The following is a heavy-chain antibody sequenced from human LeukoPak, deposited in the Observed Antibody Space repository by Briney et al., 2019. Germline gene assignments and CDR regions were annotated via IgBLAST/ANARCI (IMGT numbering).Heavy chain of an antibody. CDR1: GYTFTSYG. CDR3: ARQNDFWSGYYNPYYYMDV. Sequence: ASVKVSCKASGYTFTSYGISWVRQASGQGLEWMGWISAYNGNTNYAQKLQGRVTMTTDTSTSTAYMELRSLRSDDTAVYYCARQNDFWSGYYNPYYYMDVWGKGTTVTVSS. V-gene: IGHV1-18*01. D-gene: IGHD3-3*01. J-gene: IGHJ6*03. CDR2: ISAYNGNT.